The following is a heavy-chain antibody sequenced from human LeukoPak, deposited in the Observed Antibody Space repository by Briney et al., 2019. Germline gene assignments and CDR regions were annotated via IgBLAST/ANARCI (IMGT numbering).Heavy chain of an antibody. D-gene: IGHD6-13*01. CDR2: INPNSGGT. CDR3: ARYSSSWSYYYYYYMDV. Sequence: ASVTVSCKASGYTFTGYYMHWVRQAPGQGLEWMGWINPNSGGTNYAQKFQGRVTMTRDTSISTAYMELSRLRSDDTAVYYCARYSSSWSYYYYYYMDVWGKGTTVTVSS. V-gene: IGHV1-2*02. J-gene: IGHJ6*03. CDR1: GYTFTGYY.